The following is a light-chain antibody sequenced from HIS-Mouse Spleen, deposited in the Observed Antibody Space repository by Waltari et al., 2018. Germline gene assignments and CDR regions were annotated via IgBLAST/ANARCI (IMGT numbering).Light chain of an antibody. J-gene: IGLJ3*02. Sequence: QAGLTQPPSVSKGLRQTATLTCTGNSNIVGNQGAAWPQQHQGHPPKLLSYRNNNRPSGISERFSASRSGNTASLTITGLQPEDEADYYCSALDSSLSALWVFGGGTKLTVL. CDR3: SALDSSLSALWV. CDR2: RNN. CDR1: SNIVGNQG. V-gene: IGLV10-54*02.